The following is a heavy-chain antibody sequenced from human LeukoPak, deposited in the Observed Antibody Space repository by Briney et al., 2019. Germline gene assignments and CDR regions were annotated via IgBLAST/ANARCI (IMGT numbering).Heavy chain of an antibody. CDR3: ARSAYGFDY. V-gene: IGHV4-4*02. D-gene: IGHD4-17*01. CDR1: GVSISSGYW. CDR2: CFHSGNT. Sequence: SETLSLTCAVSGVSISSGYWWSWVRQPPGKGLEWVGECFHSGNTNYSPSLKSRVTISLDKSKNQFSLNLNSLTAADTAVYYCARSAYGFDYWGQGTLVTVSS. J-gene: IGHJ4*02.